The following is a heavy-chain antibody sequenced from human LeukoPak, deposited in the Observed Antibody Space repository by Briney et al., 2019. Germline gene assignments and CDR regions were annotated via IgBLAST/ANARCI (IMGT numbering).Heavy chain of an antibody. V-gene: IGHV1-8*03. CDR2: MNPNSGNT. D-gene: IGHD1-26*01. CDR3: ARGVGRGLYYYYMDV. Sequence: ASVKVSCKASGYTFTSYDINWVRQATGQGLEWMGWMNPNSGNTGYAQKFQGRVTITRNTSISTAYMELSSLRSEATAVYYCARGVGRGLYYYYMDVWGKGTTVTVSS. J-gene: IGHJ6*03. CDR1: GYTFTSYD.